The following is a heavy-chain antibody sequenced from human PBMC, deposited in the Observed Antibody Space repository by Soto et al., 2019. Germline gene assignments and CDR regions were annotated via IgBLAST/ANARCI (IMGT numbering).Heavy chain of an antibody. J-gene: IGHJ4*02. CDR3: ARHHDS. V-gene: IGHV4-59*08. CDR1: GDSISSSY. CDR2: IYYSGST. Sequence: SETLSLTCTVSGDSISSSYWSWIRQSPGKGLEWIGYIYYSGSTNYNASLKSRVTISVDTSKNQFSLKLSSVTAADTAVYYCARHHDSWGQGTLVTVSS.